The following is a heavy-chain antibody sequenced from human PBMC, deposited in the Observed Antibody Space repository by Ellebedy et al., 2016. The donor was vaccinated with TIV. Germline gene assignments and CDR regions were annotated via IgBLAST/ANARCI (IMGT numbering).Heavy chain of an antibody. CDR3: AYGRSTVTLSYYYYGMDV. CDR2: IIPIFGTA. J-gene: IGHJ6*02. Sequence: ASVKVSXKASRGTFSSYAISWVRQAPGQGLEWMGGIIPIFGTANYAQKFQGRVTITADKSTSTAYMELSSLRSEDTAVYYCAYGRSTVTLSYYYYGMDVWGQGTTVTVSS. V-gene: IGHV1-69*06. CDR1: RGTFSSYA. D-gene: IGHD4-17*01.